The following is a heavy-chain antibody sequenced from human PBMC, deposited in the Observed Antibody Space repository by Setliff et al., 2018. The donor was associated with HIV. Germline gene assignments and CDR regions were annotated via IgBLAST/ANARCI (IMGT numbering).Heavy chain of an antibody. CDR2: ISMSSHTSV. CDR1: GFTFSDYY. J-gene: IGHJ4*01. CDR3: ARDKWASGFDF. D-gene: IGHD1-26*01. Sequence: SLRLSCAASGFTFSDYYMTWIRQAPGKGLEWVSYISMSSHTSVIYSDYVKGRFTISRDNARNSFYLQMDSLRVDDTAVYFCARDKWASGFDFWGHGTLVTVSS. V-gene: IGHV3-11*06.